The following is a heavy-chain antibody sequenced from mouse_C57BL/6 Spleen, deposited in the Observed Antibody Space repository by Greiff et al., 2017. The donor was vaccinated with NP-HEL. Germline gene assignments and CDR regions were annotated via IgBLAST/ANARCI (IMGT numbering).Heavy chain of an antibody. V-gene: IGHV14-3*01. Sequence: VQLQQSVAELVRPGASVKLSCTASGFNIKNTYMHWVKQRPEQGLEWIGRIDPANGNTKYDPKFQGKATITADTSSNTAYLQLSSLTSEDTAIYYGARAITTVVEGYFDYWGQGTTLTVSS. CDR3: ARAITTVVEGYFDY. D-gene: IGHD1-1*01. CDR2: IDPANGNT. CDR1: GFNIKNTY. J-gene: IGHJ2*01.